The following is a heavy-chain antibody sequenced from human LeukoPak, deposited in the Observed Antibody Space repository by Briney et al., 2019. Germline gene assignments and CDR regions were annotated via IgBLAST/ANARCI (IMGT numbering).Heavy chain of an antibody. D-gene: IGHD2-15*01. V-gene: IGHV4-59*01. CDR3: ARYGSSGVWKSFDI. CDR2: LHYSGST. CDR1: GASITNDY. J-gene: IGHJ3*02. Sequence: SETLSLTCSVSGASITNDYWSWIRQPPGKGLEWIGWLHYSGSTSYNPSLKSRVTMSVDTSRNQFSLKLTSVTAADTAVYYCARYGSSGVWKSFDIWGHRTMVTVSS.